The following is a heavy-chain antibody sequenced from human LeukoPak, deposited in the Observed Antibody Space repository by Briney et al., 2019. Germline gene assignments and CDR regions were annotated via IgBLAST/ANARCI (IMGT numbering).Heavy chain of an antibody. D-gene: IGHD3-10*01. CDR2: IYSSGST. CDR3: ARGHYGDAFDI. V-gene: IGHV4-61*10. Sequence: SETLSLTCTVSGGSISNGTSYWTWIRQPAGKSLEWLGRIYSSGSTNYNPSLKSRVTISVDTSKNQFSLKLSSVTAADTAVYYCARGHYGDAFDIWGQGTMVTVSS. CDR1: GGSISNGTSY. J-gene: IGHJ3*02.